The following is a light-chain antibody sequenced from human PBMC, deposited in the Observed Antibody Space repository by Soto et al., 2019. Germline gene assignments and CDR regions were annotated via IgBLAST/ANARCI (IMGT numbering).Light chain of an antibody. Sequence: EIVLTQSPGTLSLSPGERATLSCRASQSISSSYLGWYRQKPGQAPRLLIYGASSRATGIPDRFSGSGSGTHFTLTISRLEPEDFAVYYCQQYGSSFTFGPGTKVDIK. V-gene: IGKV3-20*01. CDR1: QSISSSY. CDR3: QQYGSSFT. J-gene: IGKJ3*01. CDR2: GAS.